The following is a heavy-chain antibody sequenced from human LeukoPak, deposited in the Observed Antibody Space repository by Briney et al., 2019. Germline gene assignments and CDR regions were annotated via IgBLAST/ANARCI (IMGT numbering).Heavy chain of an antibody. J-gene: IGHJ4*02. CDR2: IDYSGST. CDR3: ARLNGGN. Sequence: PGTLSLTCTVSGGSLSTYYWSWIRQPPGKGLEWIAYIDYSGSTSNTPSLKSRVSISIVSSKNQFALRLSSVTAADTAVYYGARLNGGNWGQGTLVTVSS. V-gene: IGHV4-59*08. CDR1: GGSLSTYY. D-gene: IGHD4-23*01.